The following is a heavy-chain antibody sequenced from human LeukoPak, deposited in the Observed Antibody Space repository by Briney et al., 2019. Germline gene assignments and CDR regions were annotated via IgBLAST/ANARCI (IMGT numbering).Heavy chain of an antibody. CDR2: IIPIFGTA. Sequence: SAKVSCKASGGTFSSYAISWVRQAPGQGLEWMGRIIPIFGTANYAQKFQGRVTITTDESTSTAYMELSSLRSEDTAVYYCARDGSRGDFDYWGQGTLVTVSS. CDR3: ARDGSRGDFDY. V-gene: IGHV1-69*05. J-gene: IGHJ4*02. D-gene: IGHD3-10*01. CDR1: GGTFSSYA.